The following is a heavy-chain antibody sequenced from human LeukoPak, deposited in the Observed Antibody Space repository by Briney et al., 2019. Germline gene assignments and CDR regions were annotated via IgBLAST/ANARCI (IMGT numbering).Heavy chain of an antibody. Sequence: SETLSLTCAVYGGSFSGYYWSWIRQPPGKGLEWIGEINHSGSTNYNPSLKSRVTISVDTSKNQFSLKLSSVTAADTAVYYCARLGSSGYYRAFDYWGQGTLVTVSS. CDR2: INHSGST. J-gene: IGHJ4*02. V-gene: IGHV4-34*01. CDR3: ARLGSSGYYRAFDY. D-gene: IGHD3-22*01. CDR1: GGSFSGYY.